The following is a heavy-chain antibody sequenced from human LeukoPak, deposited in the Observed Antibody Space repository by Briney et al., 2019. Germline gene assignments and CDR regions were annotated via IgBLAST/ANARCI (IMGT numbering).Heavy chain of an antibody. V-gene: IGHV4-34*01. D-gene: IGHD1-26*01. CDR1: GGSFSGYY. CDR2: INHSGST. CDR3: ARGYSGSYGRFDY. Sequence: KSSETLSLTCAVYGGSFSGYYWSWIRQPPGKGLEWIGEINHSGSTNYNPSLKSRVTISVDTSKNQFSLKLSSVTAADTAVYYCARGYSGSYGRFDYWGQGTLVTVSS. J-gene: IGHJ4*02.